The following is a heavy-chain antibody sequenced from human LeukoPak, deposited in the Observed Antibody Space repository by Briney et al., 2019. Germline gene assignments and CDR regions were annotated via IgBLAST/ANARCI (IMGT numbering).Heavy chain of an antibody. CDR3: TPHHGWTPTDY. D-gene: IGHD2-15*01. V-gene: IGHV3-15*01. J-gene: IGHJ4*02. Sequence: GGSLRLSCAASGFTFNNAWMSWVRQAPGKGLEWVGRIKSRSDGGTTDYAAPVKGRFTISRDDSKYTLYLQMNSLKTEDTGVYYCTPHHGWTPTDYWGQGTLVTVSS. CDR1: GFTFNNAW. CDR2: IKSRSDGGTT.